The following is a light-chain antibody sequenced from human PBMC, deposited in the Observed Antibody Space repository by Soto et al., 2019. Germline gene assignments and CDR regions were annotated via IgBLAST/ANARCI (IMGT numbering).Light chain of an antibody. CDR3: QVWDSSSNHVI. CDR1: VIGSIS. J-gene: IGLJ2*01. CDR2: DDS. V-gene: IGLV3-21*02. Sequence: SSELTQPPLVSVAPGQTASITCGGNVIGSISVHWYQQKPGQAPVLVVFDDSDRPSGIPERFSGSNSRNTATLTISRVEAGDEADYYCQVWDSSSNHVIFGGGTKLTVL.